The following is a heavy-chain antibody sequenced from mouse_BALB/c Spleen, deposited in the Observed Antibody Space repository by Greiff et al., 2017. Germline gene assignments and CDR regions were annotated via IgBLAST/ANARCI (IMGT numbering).Heavy chain of an antibody. CDR2: ISYSGST. CDR3: ARGEEQLGLVDY. V-gene: IGHV3-2*02. Sequence: VQLKESGPGLVKPSQSLSLTCTVTGYSITSDYAWNWIRQFPGNKLEWMGYISYSGSTSYNPSLKSRISITRDTSKNQFFLQLNSVTTEDTATYYCARGEEQLGLVDYWGQGTTLTVSS. D-gene: IGHD3-1*01. CDR1: GYSITSDYA. J-gene: IGHJ2*01.